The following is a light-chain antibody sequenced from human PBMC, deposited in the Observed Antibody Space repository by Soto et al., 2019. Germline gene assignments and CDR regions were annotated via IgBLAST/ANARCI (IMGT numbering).Light chain of an antibody. V-gene: IGLV2-18*02. Sequence: QSALTQPPSVSGSPGQSVTISCTGTSSDVGSSNGVSWYQQPPGTAPKLMIYDVSNRPPGVPDRFSGSKSGNTASLTISGLQAEDEADYYCSSYTSSSTYVFGTGTKLTVL. J-gene: IGLJ1*01. CDR2: DVS. CDR1: SSDVGSSNG. CDR3: SSYTSSSTYV.